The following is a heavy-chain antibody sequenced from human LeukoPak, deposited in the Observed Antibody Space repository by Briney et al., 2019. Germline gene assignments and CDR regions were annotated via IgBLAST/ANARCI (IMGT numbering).Heavy chain of an antibody. CDR3: AKEGRSLQTY. Sequence: GGSLRLSCAASGFMFSSNWMSWVRLAPGKGLEWVANIKEDGTETFYVDSVKGRFTISRDNAKNSLYLQMNSLRVEDTAVYYCAKEGRSLQTYWGQGTLVTVSS. CDR1: GFMFSSNW. V-gene: IGHV3-7*03. D-gene: IGHD5-24*01. CDR2: IKEDGTET. J-gene: IGHJ4*02.